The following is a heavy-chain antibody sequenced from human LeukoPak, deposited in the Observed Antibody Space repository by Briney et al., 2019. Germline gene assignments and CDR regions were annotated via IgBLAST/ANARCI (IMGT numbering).Heavy chain of an antibody. V-gene: IGHV3-66*01. CDR1: GFTVSSNC. Sequence: GGSLRLSCAASGFTVSSNCMSWVRQAPGKGLEWVSVIYSGGSTYYADSVKGRFTISRDNAKNSLYLQMNSLRAEDTAVYYCAREYCSGGSCSGHWGQGTLVTVSS. J-gene: IGHJ4*02. CDR3: AREYCSGGSCSGH. D-gene: IGHD2-15*01. CDR2: IYSGGST.